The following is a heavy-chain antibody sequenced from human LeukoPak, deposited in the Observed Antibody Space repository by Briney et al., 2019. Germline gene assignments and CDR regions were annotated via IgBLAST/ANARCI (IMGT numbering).Heavy chain of an antibody. Sequence: PGGSLRLSCAASGFTFSSYSMNWVRQAPGKGLEWVSSITSSSSYMYYADSVKGRFTISRDNAKNSLYLQMNSLRVEDTAIYYCVRESGGDWGYFDDWGQGTLVTVSS. CDR3: VRESGGDWGYFDD. V-gene: IGHV3-21*04. J-gene: IGHJ4*02. CDR1: GFTFSSYS. D-gene: IGHD2-21*02. CDR2: ITSSSSYM.